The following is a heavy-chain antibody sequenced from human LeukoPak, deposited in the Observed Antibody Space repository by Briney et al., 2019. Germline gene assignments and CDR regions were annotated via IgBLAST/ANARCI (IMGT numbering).Heavy chain of an antibody. Sequence: GGSLRLSCAASGFTFSSYAMSWVRQAPGKGLEWVSAISGSGGSTYYADSVKGRFTISRDNSKNTLYLQMNSLRAEDTAVYYFAKSRPRYDYDSSAYLWPPFDYWGQGTLVTVSS. CDR1: GFTFSSYA. D-gene: IGHD3-22*01. CDR3: AKSRPRYDYDSSAYLWPPFDY. J-gene: IGHJ4*02. V-gene: IGHV3-23*01. CDR2: ISGSGGST.